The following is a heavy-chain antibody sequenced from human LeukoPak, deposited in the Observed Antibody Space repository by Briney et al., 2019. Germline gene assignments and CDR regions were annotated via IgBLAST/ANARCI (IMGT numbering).Heavy chain of an antibody. CDR3: AKRSGYSSIGYYFDY. V-gene: IGHV3-23*01. Sequence: PGGSLRLSCAASGFTFSSSGMTWVRQAPGKGLEWVSSISGSGTSTYYAGSVKGRFTISRDNSKNTFYLQMNSLRAEDTAVYYCAKRSGYSSIGYYFDYWGQGTLVTVSS. D-gene: IGHD6-13*01. CDR2: ISGSGTST. J-gene: IGHJ4*02. CDR1: GFTFSSSG.